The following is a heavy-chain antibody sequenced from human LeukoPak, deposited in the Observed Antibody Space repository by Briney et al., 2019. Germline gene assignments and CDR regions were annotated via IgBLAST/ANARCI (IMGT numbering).Heavy chain of an antibody. CDR2: IDPNSGGT. V-gene: IGHV1-2*02. J-gene: IGHJ5*02. CDR1: GYTFTGYY. CDR3: ARGLLGLRYFDWYIPTTQAWFDP. D-gene: IGHD3-9*01. Sequence: ASVKVSCNASGYTFTGYYMHWVRQAPGQGLEWMGWIDPNSGGTNYAQKFQGRVTMTRDTSISTAYMELSRLRSDDTAVYYCARGLLGLRYFDWYIPTTQAWFDPWGQGTLVTVSS.